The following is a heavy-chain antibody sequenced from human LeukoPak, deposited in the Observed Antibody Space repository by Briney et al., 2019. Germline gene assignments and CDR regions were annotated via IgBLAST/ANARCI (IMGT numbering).Heavy chain of an antibody. Sequence: GGSLRLSCGASGFTFSNYGMHWVRQAPGRGLEWVAFIRYDASNQYYTDSVKGRFTISRDNSKNTLYLQMNSLKAADTAVYYCAKRANWGSSARGHFDYWGQGTLVTVSS. V-gene: IGHV3-30*02. CDR2: IRYDASNQ. J-gene: IGHJ4*02. CDR1: GFTFSNYG. D-gene: IGHD7-27*01. CDR3: AKRANWGSSARGHFDY.